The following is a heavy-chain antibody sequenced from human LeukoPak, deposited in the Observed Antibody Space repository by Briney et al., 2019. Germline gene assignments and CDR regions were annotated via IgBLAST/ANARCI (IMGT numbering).Heavy chain of an antibody. CDR1: GYSFTNYW. D-gene: IGHD3-3*01. J-gene: IGHJ4*02. V-gene: IGHV5-10-1*01. CDR2: IDPSDSYT. Sequence: GESLRVSCKGSGYSFTNYWINWVRQMPGKGLEWMGRIDPSDSYTNYSPSFQGHVTISADKSISTAYLQWSSLKASDTAMYYCARGRSGYYQDYFDYSGQGTLVTVSS. CDR3: ARGRSGYYQDYFDY.